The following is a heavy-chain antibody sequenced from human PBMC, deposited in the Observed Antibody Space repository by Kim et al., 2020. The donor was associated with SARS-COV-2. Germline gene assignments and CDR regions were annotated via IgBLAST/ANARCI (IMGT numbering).Heavy chain of an antibody. D-gene: IGHD3-10*01. J-gene: IGHJ4*02. CDR2: ISGSGGLT. V-gene: IGHV3-23*01. Sequence: GGSLRLSCLASGFTFRSYAMTWVRQAPGKGLEWVSSISGSGGLTYYADSVKGRFTISRDNSKNTLSLQMNSLRAADTAVYYCAKDYYTSGTYYNRDDWGQGTLVTVSS. CDR3: AKDYYTSGTYYNRDD. CDR1: GFTFRSYA.